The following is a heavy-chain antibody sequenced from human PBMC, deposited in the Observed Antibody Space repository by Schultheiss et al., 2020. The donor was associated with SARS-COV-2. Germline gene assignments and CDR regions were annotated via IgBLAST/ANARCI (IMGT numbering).Heavy chain of an antibody. CDR3: AKDLGAYCGGDCYSYGMDV. D-gene: IGHD2-21*01. J-gene: IGHJ6*02. V-gene: IGHV3-33*06. CDR2: IWYDGSNK. Sequence: GGSLRLSCAASGFTFSNAWMNWVRQAPGKGLEWVAVIWYDGSNKYYADSVKGRFTISRDNSKNTLYLQMNSLRAEDTAVYYCAKDLGAYCGGDCYSYGMDVWGQGTTVTVSS. CDR1: GFTFSNAW.